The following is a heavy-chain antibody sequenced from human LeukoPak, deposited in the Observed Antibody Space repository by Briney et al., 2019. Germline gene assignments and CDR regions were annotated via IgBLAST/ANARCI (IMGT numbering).Heavy chain of an antibody. CDR2: IYYSRSA. CDR1: GGSISSSSYY. D-gene: IGHD2-15*01. Sequence: PSETLSLTCTVSGGSISSSSYYWGWIRQPPGKGLEWIGSIYYSRSANYNPSLKSRVTMSLDTSKNQFSLRLSSVTAADTAVYFCARSGLCSGGSCYATGLFDYWGQGTLVTVSS. J-gene: IGHJ4*02. CDR3: ARSGLCSGGSCYATGLFDY. V-gene: IGHV4-39*07.